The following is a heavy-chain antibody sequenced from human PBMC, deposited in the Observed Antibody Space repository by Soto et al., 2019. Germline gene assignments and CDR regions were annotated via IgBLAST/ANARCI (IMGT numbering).Heavy chain of an antibody. CDR2: ISYDGSNK. D-gene: IGHD3-22*01. CDR1: GFTFSSYG. J-gene: IGHJ4*02. V-gene: IGHV3-30*18. Sequence: PGGSLRLSCAASGFTFSSYGMHWVRQAPGKGLDWVAVISYDGSNKYYADSVKGRFTISRDNSKNTLYLQMNSLRAEDTAVYYCAKSLGMYYYDSSGYYHYDWWGQGTLVTDPS. CDR3: AKSLGMYYYDSSGYYHYDW.